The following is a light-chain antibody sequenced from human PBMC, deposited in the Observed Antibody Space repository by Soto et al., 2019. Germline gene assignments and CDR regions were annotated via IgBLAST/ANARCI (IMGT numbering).Light chain of an antibody. CDR2: EVT. Sequence: QSALTQPASVSGSPGQSITISCTGTSSDVGGYNYVSWYQQHPGKAPKVMIYEVTTRPSGVSNRFSGSKSGNTASLTISGLQAEDEADYYCCSYAGSRGLVFGGGTKLTVL. CDR1: SSDVGGYNY. J-gene: IGLJ2*01. V-gene: IGLV2-14*01. CDR3: CSYAGSRGLV.